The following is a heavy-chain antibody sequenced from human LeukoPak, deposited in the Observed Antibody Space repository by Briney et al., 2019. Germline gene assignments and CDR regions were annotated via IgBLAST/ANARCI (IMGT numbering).Heavy chain of an antibody. V-gene: IGHV3-7*01. J-gene: IGHJ1*01. D-gene: IGHD6-13*01. CDR3: ARVTTHSSSWYAAEYFQH. Sequence: DSVKGRFTISKDNAKNSLYLQMNSLRAEDTAVYYCARVTTHSSSWYAAEYFQHWGQGTLVTVSS.